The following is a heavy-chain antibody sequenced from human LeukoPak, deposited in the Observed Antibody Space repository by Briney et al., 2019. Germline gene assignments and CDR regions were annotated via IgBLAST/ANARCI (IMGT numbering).Heavy chain of an antibody. CDR2: IRSSSSYI. J-gene: IGHJ6*03. D-gene: IGHD2-2*01. CDR1: AFTFSSYS. CDR3: ARPSAMPWDYYYYMDV. Sequence: GGSLRLSCAASAFTFSSYSMNWVRQAPEKGLEWVSYIRSSSSYIYYADSVKGRFTISRDNAKNSLYLQMNSLRAEDTAVYYCARPSAMPWDYYYYMDVWGKGTTVTVSS. V-gene: IGHV3-21*01.